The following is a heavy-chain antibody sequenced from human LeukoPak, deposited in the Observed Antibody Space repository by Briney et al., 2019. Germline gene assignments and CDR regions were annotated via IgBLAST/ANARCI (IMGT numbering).Heavy chain of an antibody. CDR2: IYYSGRT. Sequence: SETLSLTCSVSGDSVSRSDSYWDWIRQPPGKGLEWIGTIYYSGRTYYSPSLKSRVTMSVDPSNNQFSLTLRSVTAADTAVYYCARLVAGTVIGWFDPWGQGTLVTVSS. D-gene: IGHD2-21*01. V-gene: IGHV4-39*01. CDR1: GDSVSRSDSY. CDR3: ARLVAGTVIGWFDP. J-gene: IGHJ5*02.